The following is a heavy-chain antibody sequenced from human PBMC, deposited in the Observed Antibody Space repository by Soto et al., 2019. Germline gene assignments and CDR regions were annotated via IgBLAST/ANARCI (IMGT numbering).Heavy chain of an antibody. Sequence: QVQLQESGPGLVKPSETLSLTCTVSGGSISSYYWSWIRQPPGKGLEWIGYIYYSGSTNYNPSLKSRVTISVDTSKNQFSLKLSSVPAADTAVYYCARRYGDCFDYWGQGTLVTVSS. V-gene: IGHV4-59*08. CDR1: GGSISSYY. J-gene: IGHJ4*02. D-gene: IGHD4-17*01. CDR2: IYYSGST. CDR3: ARRYGDCFDY.